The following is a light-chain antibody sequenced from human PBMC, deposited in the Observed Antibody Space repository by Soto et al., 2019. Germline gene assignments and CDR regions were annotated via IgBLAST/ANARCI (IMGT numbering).Light chain of an antibody. Sequence: AIQMTQSPSSLSASVGDRVTISCRASQGIGNALGWYQQRPGRAPNLLIYAASTLQSGVPSRFSGSGSGTVFTLTISSLQPEDFGTYYCQQASNFPLTFGGVTKVDIK. V-gene: IGKV1-6*01. CDR3: QQASNFPLT. CDR1: QGIGNA. J-gene: IGKJ4*01. CDR2: AAS.